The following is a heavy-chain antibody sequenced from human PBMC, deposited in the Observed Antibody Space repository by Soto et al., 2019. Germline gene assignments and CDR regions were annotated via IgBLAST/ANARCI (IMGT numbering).Heavy chain of an antibody. J-gene: IGHJ6*02. D-gene: IGHD6-13*01. CDR1: GGTFSSYA. CDR3: ARGHIAAAGSEGDHYYYYGMDV. CDR2: IIPMFGTA. V-gene: IGHV1-69*12. Sequence: QVQLVQSGAEVKKPGSSVKVSCKASGGTFSSYAISWVRQAPGQGLEWMGGIIPMFGTANYAEKFQGRVTITADESTSTASMELSSLRPADTDVYYCARGHIAAAGSEGDHYYYYGMDVWGQGPTVTVSS.